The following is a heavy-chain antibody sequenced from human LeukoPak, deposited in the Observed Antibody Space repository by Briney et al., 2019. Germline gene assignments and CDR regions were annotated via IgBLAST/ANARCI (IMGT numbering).Heavy chain of an antibody. CDR2: INPSGGST. Sequence: ASVKVSCKASGYTFTSYYMHWVRQAPGQGLEWMGIINPSGGSTSYAQKFQGRVTMTRDTSTSTVYMELSSLRSEDTAVYYCARAPKEWLRLGYYYYGMDVWGQGTTVTVSS. V-gene: IGHV1-46*01. D-gene: IGHD5-12*01. J-gene: IGHJ6*02. CDR3: ARAPKEWLRLGYYYYGMDV. CDR1: GYTFTSYY.